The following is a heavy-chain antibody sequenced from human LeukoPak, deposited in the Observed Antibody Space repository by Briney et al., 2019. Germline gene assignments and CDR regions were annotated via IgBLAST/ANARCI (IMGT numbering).Heavy chain of an antibody. CDR2: ISGGGDTT. Sequence: PGGSLRLSCVDSGFTFSTYAMSWVRQAPGKGLEWVSAISGGGDTTHYADSVKGRFTISRDNSKNTLYLQMNSLRAEDTAVYYCARDRAFDIWGQGTMVTVSS. V-gene: IGHV3-23*01. CDR1: GFTFSTYA. J-gene: IGHJ3*02. CDR3: ARDRAFDI.